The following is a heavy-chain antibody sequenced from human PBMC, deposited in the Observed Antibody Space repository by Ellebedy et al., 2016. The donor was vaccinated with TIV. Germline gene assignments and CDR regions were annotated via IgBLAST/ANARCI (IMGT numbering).Heavy chain of an antibody. V-gene: IGHV1-24*01. CDR3: TAAHFYGSGKKFDP. J-gene: IGHJ5*02. Sequence: ASVKVSCKVSDYVLSELSMHWVRQAPGKGLEWIGSFDPEEDKRVYAEKFQDRVILTEDSSTDTAYMELSNLRSDDTAIYYCTAAHFYGSGKKFDPWGQGTLVSVSS. D-gene: IGHD3-10*01. CDR1: DYVLSELS. CDR2: FDPEEDKR.